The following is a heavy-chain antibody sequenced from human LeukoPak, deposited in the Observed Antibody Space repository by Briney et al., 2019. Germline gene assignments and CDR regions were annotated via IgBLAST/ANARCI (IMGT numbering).Heavy chain of an antibody. J-gene: IGHJ4*02. CDR1: GLTFSSHA. CDR3: ARGGYYAASDI. D-gene: IGHD3-3*01. V-gene: IGHV3-64*02. Sequence: GGSLRLACAASGLTFSSHAMHWLRQAPGKGLEYVSAIVSNGGNTYYADSVRGRFTISRDNSKDTVYLQMGSLRPEDTAVYYCARGGYYAASDIWGQGALVTVCS. CDR2: IVSNGGNT.